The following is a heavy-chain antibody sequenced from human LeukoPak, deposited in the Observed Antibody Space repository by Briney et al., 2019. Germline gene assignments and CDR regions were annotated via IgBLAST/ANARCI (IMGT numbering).Heavy chain of an antibody. CDR2: IKQDGSEK. J-gene: IGHJ6*03. V-gene: IGHV3-7*01. D-gene: IGHD2-15*01. Sequence: GGSLRLSCAASGFTFSSYEMNWVRQAPGKGLEWVANIKQDGSEKYYVDSVKGRFTISRDNAKNSLYLQMNSLRAEDTAVYYCAREVVVVVAATKANYYYYMDVWGKGTTVTVSS. CDR3: AREVVVVVAATKANYYYYMDV. CDR1: GFTFSSYE.